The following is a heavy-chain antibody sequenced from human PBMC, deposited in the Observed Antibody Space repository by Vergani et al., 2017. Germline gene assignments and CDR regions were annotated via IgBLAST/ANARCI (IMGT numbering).Heavy chain of an antibody. D-gene: IGHD6-19*01. J-gene: IGHJ4*02. CDR3: ATAVVKGYSSGWTRFDY. CDR1: GYTLTELS. Sequence: QVQLVQSGAEVKKPGASVKVSCKVSGYTLTELSMHWVRQAPGKGLAWMGGFDPEDGETIYEQKFQGRVTMTEDTSTDTAYMELSSLGSEDTAVYYCATAVVKGYSSGWTRFDYWGQGTLVTVSS. CDR2: FDPEDGET. V-gene: IGHV1-24*01.